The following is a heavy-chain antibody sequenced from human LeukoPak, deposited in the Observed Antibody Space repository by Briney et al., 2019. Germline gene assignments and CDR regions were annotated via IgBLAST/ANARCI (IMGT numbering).Heavy chain of an antibody. CDR1: GGSVISDAYY. J-gene: IGHJ5*02. V-gene: IGHV4-61*08. D-gene: IGHD3-9*01. CDR3: ARDMTDWWFDP. CDR2: VYYSGRA. Sequence: PSETLSLTCTVSGGSVISDAYYWTWIRQPPGTGLEWVGYVYYSGRAHYNPSLKSRVTISVDTSKSQFSLKLSSVTAADTAVYYCARDMTDWWFDPWGQGTLVTVSS.